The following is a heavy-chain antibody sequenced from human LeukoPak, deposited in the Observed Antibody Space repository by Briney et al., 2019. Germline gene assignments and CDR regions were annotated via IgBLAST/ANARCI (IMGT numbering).Heavy chain of an antibody. CDR2: IYTSGST. CDR1: GGSISSYY. CDR3: ARRPWGNYYFDY. V-gene: IGHV4-4*09. Sequence: SETLSLTCTVSGGSISSYYWSWIRQPPGKGLEWIGYIYTSGSTNYNPSLKSRVTISVDTFRNQFSLKLSSVTAADTAVYYCARRPWGNYYFDYWGQGTLVTVSS. D-gene: IGHD4-23*01. J-gene: IGHJ4*02.